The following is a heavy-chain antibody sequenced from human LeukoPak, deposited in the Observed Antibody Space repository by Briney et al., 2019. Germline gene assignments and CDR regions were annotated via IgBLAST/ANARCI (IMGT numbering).Heavy chain of an antibody. CDR3: ARHLGYSSSHTDY. J-gene: IGHJ4*02. CDR1: GFTFSSYA. Sequence: GGSLRLSCAASGFTFSSYAMSWVRQAPGKGLEWVSAISHGGASTNYADSVKGRFTIARDNSKNTLFLQMHSLRADDTAVYYCARHLGYSSSHTDYWGQGTRVTVSS. V-gene: IGHV3-23*01. D-gene: IGHD6-13*01. CDR2: ISHGGAST.